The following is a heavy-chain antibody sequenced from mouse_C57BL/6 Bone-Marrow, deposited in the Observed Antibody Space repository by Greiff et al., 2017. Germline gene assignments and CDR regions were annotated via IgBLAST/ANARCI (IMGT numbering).Heavy chain of an antibody. CDR3: APVLHLDY. CDR2: IDPEDGET. V-gene: IGHV14-2*01. Sequence: VQLQESGAELVKPGASVKLSCTASGFNIKDYYMHWVKQRTEQGLEWIGRIDPEDGETKYAQKFQGKATITADPSSNTAYLQLSSLTSEDTAVYYCAPVLHLDYWGQGTTLTVSS. CDR1: GFNIKDYY. J-gene: IGHJ2*01. D-gene: IGHD1-1*01.